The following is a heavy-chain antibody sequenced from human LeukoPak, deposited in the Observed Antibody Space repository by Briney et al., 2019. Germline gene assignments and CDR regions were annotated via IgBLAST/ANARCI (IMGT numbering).Heavy chain of an antibody. Sequence: GESLKISCKGSGYSFTTYWIGWVRQMPGKGLEWVGIIYPADSDTKHSPSFQGQVTISADKSISTACLQWSSLKASDTAMYYCARHPKRWLLLSSNPYYFDYWGQGTLVTVSS. D-gene: IGHD2-15*01. CDR1: GYSFTTYW. V-gene: IGHV5-51*01. CDR2: IYPADSDT. CDR3: ARHPKRWLLLSSNPYYFDY. J-gene: IGHJ4*02.